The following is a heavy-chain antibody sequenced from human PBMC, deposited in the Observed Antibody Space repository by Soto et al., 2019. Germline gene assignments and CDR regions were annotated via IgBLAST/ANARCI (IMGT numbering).Heavy chain of an antibody. CDR1: GYSISSGYY. CDR3: ARGALGAVAGRWFDP. CDR2: IYHSGST. V-gene: IGHV4-38-2*01. D-gene: IGHD6-19*01. Sequence: TSETLSLTCAVSGYSISSGYYWGWIRQPPGKGLEWIGSIYHSGSTYYNPSLKSRVTISVDTSKNQFSLKLSSVTAADTAVYYCARGALGAVAGRWFDPWGQGTLVTVSS. J-gene: IGHJ5*02.